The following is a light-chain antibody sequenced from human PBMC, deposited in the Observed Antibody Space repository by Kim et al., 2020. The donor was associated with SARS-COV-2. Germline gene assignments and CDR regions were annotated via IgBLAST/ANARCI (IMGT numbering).Light chain of an antibody. CDR1: SSDVGSYNL. Sequence: GQSLTISCPGTSSDVGSYNLVSWYQQHPGKAPKLMIYEVSKRPSGVSNRFSGSKSGNTASLTISGLQAEDEADYYCCSYAGSSTYVFGTGTKVTVL. CDR3: CSYAGSSTYV. CDR2: EVS. J-gene: IGLJ1*01. V-gene: IGLV2-23*02.